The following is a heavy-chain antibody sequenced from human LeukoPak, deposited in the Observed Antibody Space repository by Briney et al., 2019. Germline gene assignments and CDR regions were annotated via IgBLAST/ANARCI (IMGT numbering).Heavy chain of an antibody. Sequence: SETLSPTCTVSGGSISSYYWSWIRQPAGKGLEWIGRIYTSGSTNYNPSLKSRVTMSVDTSKNQFSLKLSSVTAADTAVYYCARGRVYCSSTSCYSYYFDYWGQGTLVTVSS. CDR2: IYTSGST. V-gene: IGHV4-4*07. D-gene: IGHD2-2*02. CDR1: GGSISSYY. J-gene: IGHJ4*02. CDR3: ARGRVYCSSTSCYSYYFDY.